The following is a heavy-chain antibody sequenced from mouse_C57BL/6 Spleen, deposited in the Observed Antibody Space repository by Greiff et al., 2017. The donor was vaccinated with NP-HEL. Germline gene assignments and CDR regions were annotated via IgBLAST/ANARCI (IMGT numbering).Heavy chain of an antibody. CDR1: GYTFTGYW. CDR2: ILPGSGST. V-gene: IGHV1-9*01. D-gene: IGHD3-3*01. Sequence: VQLQQSGAELMKPGASVKLPCKASGYTFTGYWIDWVKQRPGQGLEWIGEILPGSGSTNYKEKFKGKATFTADTSSSTAYMQLSSLTTEDSAIYYSASAVLTEYAMDYWGQGTSVTVSS. J-gene: IGHJ4*01. CDR3: ASAVLTEYAMDY.